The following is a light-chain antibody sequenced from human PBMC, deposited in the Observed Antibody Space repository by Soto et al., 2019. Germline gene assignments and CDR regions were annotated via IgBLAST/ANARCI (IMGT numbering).Light chain of an antibody. CDR3: CSYAASYIQYV. Sequence: QSALTQPRSVSGSPGQSVTLSCTGTSSDVGNYDYVSWYQQHPGMAPKLIIYDVIKRPSGVPDRFSGSKSGNTASLTISGLQAEDEADYYCCSYAASYIQYVFGTGTKVTVL. CDR1: SSDVGNYDY. J-gene: IGLJ1*01. CDR2: DVI. V-gene: IGLV2-11*01.